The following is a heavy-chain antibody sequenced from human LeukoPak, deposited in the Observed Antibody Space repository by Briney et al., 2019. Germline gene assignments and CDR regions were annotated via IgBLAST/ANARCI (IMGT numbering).Heavy chain of an antibody. CDR1: GYTFTSYD. CDR3: ARGLLSYSSSWSYAFDI. J-gene: IGHJ3*02. V-gene: IGHV1-8*03. D-gene: IGHD6-13*01. CDR2: MKPNSGNT. Sequence: ASVKVSCKASGYTFTSYDINWVRQATGQGLEWMGWMKPNSGNTGYAQKFQGRVTITRNTSISTAYMELSSLRSEDTAVYYCARGLLSYSSSWSYAFDICGQGTLVTVSS.